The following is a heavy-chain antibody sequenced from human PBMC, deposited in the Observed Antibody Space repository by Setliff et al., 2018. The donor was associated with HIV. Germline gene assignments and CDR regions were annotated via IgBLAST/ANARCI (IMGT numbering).Heavy chain of an antibody. D-gene: IGHD3-16*01. CDR2: IIPIFGTA. V-gene: IGHV1-69*05. Sequence: ASVKVSCKASGYTFTDFYIHWVRQAPGQGLEWMGGIIPIFGTANYAQKFQGRVTITTDESTSTAYMELSSLRSEDTAVYYCAILSPPLRPGAWGQGTLVTVSS. CDR3: AILSPPLRPGA. J-gene: IGHJ5*02. CDR1: GYTFTDFY.